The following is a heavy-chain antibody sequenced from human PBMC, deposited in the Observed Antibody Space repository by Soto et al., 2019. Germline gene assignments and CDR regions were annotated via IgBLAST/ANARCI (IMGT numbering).Heavy chain of an antibody. J-gene: IGHJ6*02. CDR3: AKSPSYYYGMDV. CDR1: GFTFSSYA. V-gene: IGHV3-23*01. CDR2: ISGSGGST. Sequence: GGSLRLACAASGFTFSSYAMSWVRQAPGKGLEWVSAISGSGGSTYYADSVKGRFTISRDNSKNTLYLQMNSLRAEDTAVYYCAKSPSYYYGMDVWGQGTTVTVSS.